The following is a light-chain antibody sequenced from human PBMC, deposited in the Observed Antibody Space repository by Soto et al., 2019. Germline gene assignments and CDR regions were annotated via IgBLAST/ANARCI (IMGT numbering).Light chain of an antibody. CDR3: QQSFRTPYT. J-gene: IGKJ2*01. CDR2: AAS. V-gene: IGKV1-39*01. Sequence: DLQMTQSPSSLSASVGDRITITCRAGQSIYTYLNWYQQRPGKAPKLLIFAASNLQSGVPSRFSGSGSGTDFTLTISSLQPEDFADYYCQQSFRTPYTFGQGTSLEI. CDR1: QSIYTY.